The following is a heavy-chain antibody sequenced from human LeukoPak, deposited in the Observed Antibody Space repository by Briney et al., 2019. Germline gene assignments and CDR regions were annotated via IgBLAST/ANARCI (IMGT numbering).Heavy chain of an antibody. V-gene: IGHV3-33*01. Sequence: PGRSLRLSCAASGFTFSYYAVHWVRQAPGKGLEWVAVIWYDGSNKYYADSVKGRFTISRDNSKNTVYLQMNSLRAEDTAVYYCARVWQPPSGGYYGMDVWGQGTTVTVSS. CDR2: IWYDGSNK. CDR1: GFTFSYYA. J-gene: IGHJ6*02. D-gene: IGHD1-14*01. CDR3: ARVWQPPSGGYYGMDV.